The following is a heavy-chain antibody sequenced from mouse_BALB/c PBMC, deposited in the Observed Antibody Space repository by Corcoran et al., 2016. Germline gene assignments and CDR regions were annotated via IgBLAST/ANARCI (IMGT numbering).Heavy chain of an antibody. CDR2: INTYTGEP. V-gene: IGHV9-1*02. Sequence: QIQLVQSGPELKKPGETVKISCKASGYTFTNYGMNWVKQAPGKGLKWMGWINTYTGEPTYADDFKGRFAFSLETSASTAYLQINNLKNEDMATYFCARTELRMDYWGQGTSVTVSS. CDR3: ARTELRMDY. J-gene: IGHJ4*01. CDR1: GYTFTNYG. D-gene: IGHD2-12*01.